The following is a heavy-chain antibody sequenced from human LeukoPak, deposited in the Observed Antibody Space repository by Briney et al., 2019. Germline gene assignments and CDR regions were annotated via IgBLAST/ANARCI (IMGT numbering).Heavy chain of an antibody. D-gene: IGHD5-18*01. CDR3: ARESGYSHGLNYYYYYMDV. V-gene: IGHV4-34*01. Sequence: SETLSLTCAVYGGSFSGYYWSWIRQPPGKGLEWIGEINHSGSTNYNPSLKSRVTISVDTSKNQFSLKLSSVTAADTAVYYCARESGYSHGLNYYYYYMDVWGKGTTVTVSS. CDR2: INHSGST. CDR1: GGSFSGYY. J-gene: IGHJ6*03.